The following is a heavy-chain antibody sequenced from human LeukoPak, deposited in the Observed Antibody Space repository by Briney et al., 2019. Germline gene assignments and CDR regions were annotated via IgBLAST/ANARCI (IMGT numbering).Heavy chain of an antibody. Sequence: KPGGSLRLSCAASGFAFNDAWMTWVRQAPGKGLERVGRIRSKTDGGTSDYAEPVKGRFTISRDDSRNTLVLQMDSLKTEDTGVYYCTNIYFDYWGQGTLVTVSS. V-gene: IGHV3-15*01. CDR3: TNIYFDY. CDR1: GFAFNDAW. J-gene: IGHJ4*02. CDR2: IRSKTDGGTS.